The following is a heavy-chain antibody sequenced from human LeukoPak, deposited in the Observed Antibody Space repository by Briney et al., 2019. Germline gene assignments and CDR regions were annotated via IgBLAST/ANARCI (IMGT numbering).Heavy chain of an antibody. CDR1: GGPISSSSYY. J-gene: IGHJ4*02. D-gene: IGHD3-22*01. CDR2: IYYSGST. Sequence: PSETLSLTCTVSGGPISSSSYYWGWIRQPPGKGLEWIGSIYYSGSTYYNPSLKRRVTISVDTSKNQFSLKLSSVTAADTAVYYCASAYYYDSSGNHYYFDYWGQGTPVTVSS. V-gene: IGHV4-39*01. CDR3: ASAYYYDSSGNHYYFDY.